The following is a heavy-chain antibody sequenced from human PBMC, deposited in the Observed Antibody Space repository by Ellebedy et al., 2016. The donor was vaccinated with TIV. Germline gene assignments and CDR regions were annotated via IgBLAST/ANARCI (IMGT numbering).Heavy chain of an antibody. Sequence: PGGSLRPSCAASGFTFSKFWMHWVRQAPGGGLEWVSRISGDGRSTAYADSVKGRFTISRDNDKNTVSLQMNGLRAEDTDVYYCASAQYSSGAPDPWGHGTLVTVSS. CDR3: ASAQYSSGAPDP. D-gene: IGHD3-22*01. V-gene: IGHV3-74*01. CDR1: GFTFSKFW. CDR2: ISGDGRST. J-gene: IGHJ5*02.